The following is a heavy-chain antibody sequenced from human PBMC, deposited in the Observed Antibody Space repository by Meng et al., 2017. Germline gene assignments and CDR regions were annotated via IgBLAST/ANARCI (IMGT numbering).Heavy chain of an antibody. CDR1: GCTFSSYA. Sequence: SVKVSCKASGCTFSSYAISWVRQAPGQGLEWMGGIIPIFGTANYAQKFQGRVTITTDESTSTAYMELSSLRSEDTAVYYCARGYCSGGSCLYYYYGMDVWGQGTTVTVSS. CDR2: IIPIFGTA. V-gene: IGHV1-69*05. D-gene: IGHD2-15*01. CDR3: ARGYCSGGSCLYYYYGMDV. J-gene: IGHJ6*02.